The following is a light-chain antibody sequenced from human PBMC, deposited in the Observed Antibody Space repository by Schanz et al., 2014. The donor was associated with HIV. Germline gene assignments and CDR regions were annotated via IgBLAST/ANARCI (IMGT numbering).Light chain of an antibody. CDR1: QSVSSN. V-gene: IGKV3-15*01. J-gene: IGKJ2*01. Sequence: EIVLTQSPATLSVSPGETATLSCRASQSVSSNLAWHQQKPGQAPRLLIYGASTRATGIPARFSGSGSGTDFSLTISSLEPEDFAVYYCQQYGSSPRYTFGQRTKLEIK. CDR3: QQYGSSPRYT. CDR2: GAS.